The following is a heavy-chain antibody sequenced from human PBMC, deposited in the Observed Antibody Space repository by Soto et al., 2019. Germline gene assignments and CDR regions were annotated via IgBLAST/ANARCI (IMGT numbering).Heavy chain of an antibody. CDR3: ARPGGSGWFYFDS. V-gene: IGHV4-39*02. CDR2: IYYSGST. Sequence: SETLSLTCIVSGEPINGTIYYWGWIRQSPGKGLEWIGSIYYSGSTYYNPSLKSRVTISVDTSKNHFSLQLTSVTAADTAVYNCARPGGSGWFYFDSWGQGSQVTVSS. D-gene: IGHD6-13*01. J-gene: IGHJ4*02. CDR1: GEPINGTIYY.